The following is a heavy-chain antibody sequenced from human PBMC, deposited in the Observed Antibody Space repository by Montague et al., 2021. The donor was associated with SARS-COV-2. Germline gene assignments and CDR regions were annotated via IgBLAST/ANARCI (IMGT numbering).Heavy chain of an antibody. V-gene: IGHV2-70*01. CDR1: GFSFTTPGVS. J-gene: IGHJ4*02. Sequence: PALVKPTQTLTLTCSFSGFSFTTPGVSVGWIRQPPGRALEWLALIDWTHDQYYSRSLGTRLTISPGTSKSQVVLTLTNVGTVDTATYYCARNRLSVFDSWGQGTLVTVSS. CDR3: ARNRLSVFDS. D-gene: IGHD2/OR15-2a*01. CDR2: IDWTHDQ.